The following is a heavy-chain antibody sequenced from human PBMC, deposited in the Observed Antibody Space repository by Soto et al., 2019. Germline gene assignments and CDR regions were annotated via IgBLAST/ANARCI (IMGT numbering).Heavy chain of an antibody. D-gene: IGHD3-22*01. CDR3: AKDMDLYDTSGIYAH. V-gene: IGHV3-23*01. J-gene: IGHJ4*02. CDR1: GFTFSSYA. CDR2: VGDSGGST. Sequence: GGSLRLSCAASGFTFSSYAMTWVRQAPGKGLEWVSAVGDSGGSTYYADSVKGRFTISRDNTKNTPYLQMNSLRAEDTAVYYCAKDMDLYDTSGIYAHWGQGTLVTVSS.